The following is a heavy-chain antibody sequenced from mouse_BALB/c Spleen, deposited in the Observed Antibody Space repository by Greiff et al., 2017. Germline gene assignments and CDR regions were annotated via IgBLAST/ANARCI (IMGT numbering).Heavy chain of an antibody. D-gene: IGHD3-1*01. CDR2: ISSGGSYT. CDR3: ARDGGSSGYYAMDY. CDR1: GFTFSSYA. J-gene: IGHJ4*01. Sequence: EVKLVESGGGLVKPGGSLKLSCAASGFTFSSYAMSWVRQSPEKRLEWVAEISSGGSYTYYPDTVTGRFTMSRDNAKNTLYLEMSSLRSEDTAMYYCARDGGSSGYYAMDYWGQGTSVTVSS. V-gene: IGHV5-9-4*01.